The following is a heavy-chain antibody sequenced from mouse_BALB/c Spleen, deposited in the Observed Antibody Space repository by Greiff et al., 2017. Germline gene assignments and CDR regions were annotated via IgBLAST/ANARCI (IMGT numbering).Heavy chain of an antibody. V-gene: IGHV5-6-3*01. Sequence: EVQVVESGGGLVQPGGSLKLSCAASGFTFSSYGMSWVRQTPDKRLELVATINSNGGSTYYPDSVKGRFTISRDNAKNTLYLQMSSLKSEDTAMYYCSRDRRITDYFDYWGQGTTLTVSS. CDR1: GFTFSSYG. D-gene: IGHD2-4*01. CDR2: INSNGGST. CDR3: SRDRRITDYFDY. J-gene: IGHJ2*01.